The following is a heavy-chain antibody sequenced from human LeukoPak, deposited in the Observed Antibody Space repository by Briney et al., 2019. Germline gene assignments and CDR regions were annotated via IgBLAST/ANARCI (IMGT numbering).Heavy chain of an antibody. CDR2: INPNSGGT. CDR3: ARTYSSSSGVLFDY. D-gene: IGHD6-6*01. V-gene: IGHV1-2*02. Sequence: ASVTVSCTASGYTFTGYYMHWVRQAPGQGLEWMGWINPNSGGTNYAQKFQGRVTMTRDTSISTAYMELSRLRSDDTAVYYCARTYSSSSGVLFDYWGQGTLVTVSS. CDR1: GYTFTGYY. J-gene: IGHJ4*02.